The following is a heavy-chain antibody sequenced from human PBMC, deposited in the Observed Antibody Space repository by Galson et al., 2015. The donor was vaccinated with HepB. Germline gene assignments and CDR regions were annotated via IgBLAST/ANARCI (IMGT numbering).Heavy chain of an antibody. CDR3: ARDRIMVATGIYYGMDV. J-gene: IGHJ6*02. CDR2: ISTGNGNT. D-gene: IGHD2-15*01. Sequence: SVKVSCKASGYTFTSYTMHWVRQAPGQSLEWMGWISTGNGNTKYSQKFQDRVTITRDTSASTAYMELTSLTYEDTAVYYCARDRIMVATGIYYGMDVWGQGTTVTVS. V-gene: IGHV1-3*04. CDR1: GYTFTSYT.